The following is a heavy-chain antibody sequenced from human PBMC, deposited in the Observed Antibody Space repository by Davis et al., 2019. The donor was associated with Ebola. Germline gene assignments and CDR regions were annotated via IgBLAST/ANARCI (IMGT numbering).Heavy chain of an antibody. CDR3: AKDRKDIVVVPAGGY. V-gene: IGHV3-23*01. CDR1: GFTFSSYA. CDR2: ISGSGGST. Sequence: GESLKISCAASGFTFSSYAMSWVRQAPGKGLEWVSAISGSGGSTYYADSVKGRFTISRDNSKNTLYLQMNSLRAEDTAVYYCAKDRKDIVVVPAGGYWGQGTLVTVSS. D-gene: IGHD2-2*01. J-gene: IGHJ4*02.